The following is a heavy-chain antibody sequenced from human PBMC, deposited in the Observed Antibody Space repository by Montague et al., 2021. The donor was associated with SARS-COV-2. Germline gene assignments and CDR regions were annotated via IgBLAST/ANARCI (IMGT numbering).Heavy chain of an antibody. CDR2: IHSNGGS. D-gene: IGHD3-10*01. J-gene: IGHJ4*02. CDR1: GGSISTYP. Sequence: SETRSLTCTVSGGSISTYPWCWIWQRAGQAMEWVGRIHSNGGSTYNPYLKSRVTMSADTSKNQFYLTMTSVTAADTAMSYCARGSGHYYGPFDNWGQGTLVTVSS. CDR3: ARGSGHYYGPFDN. V-gene: IGHV4-4*07.